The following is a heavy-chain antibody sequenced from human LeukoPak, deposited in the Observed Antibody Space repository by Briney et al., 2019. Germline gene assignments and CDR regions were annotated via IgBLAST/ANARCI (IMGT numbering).Heavy chain of an antibody. V-gene: IGHV4-59*08. CDR1: GGSISSYY. CDR2: IYYSGST. J-gene: IGHJ4*02. Sequence: SETLSLTCTVSGGSISSYYWSWIRQPPGKGLGWIGYIYYSGSTNYNPSLKSRVTISVDTSKNQFSLKLSSVTAADTAVYYCARQSHPPSTVTKDYFDYWGQGTLVTVSS. D-gene: IGHD4-17*01. CDR3: ARQSHPPSTVTKDYFDY.